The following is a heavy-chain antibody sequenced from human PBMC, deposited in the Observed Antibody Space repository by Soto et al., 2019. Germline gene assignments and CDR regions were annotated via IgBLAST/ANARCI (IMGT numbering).Heavy chain of an antibody. D-gene: IGHD2-15*01. CDR3: ARCSGDSCYSYGVDV. CDR1: GFTFSSCG. V-gene: IGHV3-48*02. Sequence: EVQLVESGGGFVQPGGSLRLSCAASGFTFSSCGMNWVRQAPGKGLEWVSHISRSGGTIYYADSVKGRFTTSRDNAKNSLYLQMNSLRDEDTAVYYCARCSGDSCYSYGVDVWGQGTTVTVSS. J-gene: IGHJ6*02. CDR2: ISRSGGTI.